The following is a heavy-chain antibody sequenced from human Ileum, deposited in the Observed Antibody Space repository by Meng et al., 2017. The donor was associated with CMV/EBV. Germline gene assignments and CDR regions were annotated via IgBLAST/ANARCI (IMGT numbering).Heavy chain of an antibody. J-gene: IGHJ4*02. CDR3: ARGRVAQDY. V-gene: IGHV4-30-4*01. CDR1: GDSITTGNSY. Sequence: QVQLQESGPGLVKPSETLSLICSVSGDSITTGNSYWSWIRQAPGKDVEWIGYIYNSGKTDCNPSLKSRVTISIDTSKNQFSLKLTSVTAADTAVYYCARGRVAQDYWGQGTLVTVSS. CDR2: IYNSGKT.